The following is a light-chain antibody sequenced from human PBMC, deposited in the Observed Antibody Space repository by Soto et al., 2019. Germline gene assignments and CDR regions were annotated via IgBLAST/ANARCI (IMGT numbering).Light chain of an antibody. CDR2: SAS. V-gene: IGKV1-5*01. CDR3: QHGYVAPYS. CDR1: QRMSGW. Sequence: DIQMTQSPSTLSASVGDTVTITCRASQRMSGWLAWYQQKPGEVPKLLIYSASTLHSGVPSRFTGSGSETDFTLTIRSLQPEDFATYYCQHGYVAPYSFGQGTKVDIK. J-gene: IGKJ2*03.